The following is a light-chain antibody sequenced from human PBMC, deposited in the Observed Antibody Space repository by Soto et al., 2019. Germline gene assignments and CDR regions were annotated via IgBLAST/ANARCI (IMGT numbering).Light chain of an antibody. V-gene: IGLV2-18*02. CDR1: SSDIGSYNR. CDR2: EVS. CDR3: SSFTTSSTYV. Sequence: QSVLTQPPSVSGSPGQSVAISCTGTSSDIGSYNRVVWYQQPPGTAPKLIIYEVSNRPSGVPDRFSGSKSGNTASLTISGLQAEDEADYYCSSFTTSSTYVFGTGTKLTVL. J-gene: IGLJ1*01.